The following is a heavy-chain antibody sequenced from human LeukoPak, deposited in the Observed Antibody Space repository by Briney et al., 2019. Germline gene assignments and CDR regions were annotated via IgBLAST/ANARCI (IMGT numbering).Heavy chain of an antibody. D-gene: IGHD5-24*01. J-gene: IGHJ4*02. V-gene: IGHV4-39*07. CDR1: GCSLSSSSYY. Sequence: PSETLSLTCTVTGCSLSSSSYYWGWIREPPGKGLEWIGSIYYSGSTYYNPSLKSPVTLSVDTSKNQFSLKRSSVTAADTAVYYCASIVEMATIMSWGEGTLVTVSS. CDR3: ASIVEMATIMS. CDR2: IYYSGST.